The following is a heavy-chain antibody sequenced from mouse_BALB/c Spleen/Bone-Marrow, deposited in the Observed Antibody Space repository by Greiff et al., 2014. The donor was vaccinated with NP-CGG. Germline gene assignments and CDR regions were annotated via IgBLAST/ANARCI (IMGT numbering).Heavy chain of an antibody. CDR2: IDPANGNT. D-gene: IGHD2-4*01. CDR1: GFNIKDTY. CDR3: AMITTGAWFDY. Sequence: VQLQQSGAELVKPGASVKLSCTASGFNIKDTYMHWVKQRPEQGLEWIGRIDPANGNTKYDPKFQGKATITADTSSNTAYLQLSSLTSEDTAVYYCAMITTGAWFDYWGQGTLVTVSA. V-gene: IGHV14-3*02. J-gene: IGHJ3*01.